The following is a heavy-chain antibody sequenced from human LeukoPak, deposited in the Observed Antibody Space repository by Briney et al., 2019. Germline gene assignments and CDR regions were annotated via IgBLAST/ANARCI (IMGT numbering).Heavy chain of an antibody. D-gene: IGHD3-16*01. CDR1: GGSFSDYY. CDR2: IYYSGST. Sequence: PSETLSLTCVVYGGSFSDYYWGWIRQPPGKGLEWIGSIYYSGSTYYNPSLKSRVTISVDTSKNQFSLKLSSVTAADTAVYYCARDFRGGYYYYYMDVWGKGTTVTVSS. CDR3: ARDFRGGYYYYYMDV. J-gene: IGHJ6*03. V-gene: IGHV4-34*01.